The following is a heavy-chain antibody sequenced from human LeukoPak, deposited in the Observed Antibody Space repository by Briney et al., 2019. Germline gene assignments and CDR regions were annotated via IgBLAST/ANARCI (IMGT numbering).Heavy chain of an antibody. D-gene: IGHD2-15*01. CDR3: AKDRPRYCSGGSCYGDY. CDR1: GFTFSNAW. CDR2: ISGSGGST. Sequence: GGSLRLTCAASGFTFSNAWMSWVRQAPGKGLDWVSAISGSGGSTYYADSAKGRFTISRDNSKNSLYLQMNSLRAEDTAVYYCAKDRPRYCSGGSCYGDYWGQGTLVTVSS. J-gene: IGHJ4*02. V-gene: IGHV3-23*01.